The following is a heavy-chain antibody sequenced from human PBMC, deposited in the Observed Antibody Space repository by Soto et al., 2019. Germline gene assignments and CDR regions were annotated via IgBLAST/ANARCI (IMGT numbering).Heavy chain of an antibody. CDR3: ARATGADKEDY. D-gene: IGHD3-10*01. CDR2: IKEEGSEK. CDR1: GFTFSSYW. V-gene: IGHV3-7*04. J-gene: IGHJ4*02. Sequence: PGGSLRLSCAASGFTFSSYWMSWVRQAPGKGLEWVANIKEEGSEKYYVDTVKGRFTISRDNAKNSLYLQMNSLRVEDTAVYYCARATGADKEDYWGQGTLVTVSS.